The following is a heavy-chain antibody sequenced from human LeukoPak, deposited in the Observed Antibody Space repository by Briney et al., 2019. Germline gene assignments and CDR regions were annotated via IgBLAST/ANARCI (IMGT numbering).Heavy chain of an antibody. Sequence: PGGSLRLSCAASGFTLSNYDMHWVRHRTGKGLEWVSIIGSAGDTYYADSVKGRFTISRESAMNSLYLQMNSLRGGDTAVYYCAREYVLAVAGTNYYYGMDVWGQGTAVTVSS. J-gene: IGHJ6*02. D-gene: IGHD6-19*01. CDR2: IGSAGDT. CDR3: AREYVLAVAGTNYYYGMDV. CDR1: GFTLSNYD. V-gene: IGHV3-13*01.